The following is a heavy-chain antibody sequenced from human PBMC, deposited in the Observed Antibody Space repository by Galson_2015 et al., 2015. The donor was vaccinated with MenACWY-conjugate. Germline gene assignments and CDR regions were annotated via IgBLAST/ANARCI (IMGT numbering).Heavy chain of an antibody. CDR2: INPGGSST. CDR3: AKTRGASFYLDS. D-gene: IGHD1-26*01. Sequence: SLRLSCAASGFIFNTYWMHWVRQAPGKGLVWVSRINPGGSSTTYADSVKDRFTISRDNAKNTLYLQMNSLRPEDTAVFYYAKTRGASFYLDSWGQGTLVTVSS. J-gene: IGHJ4*02. CDR1: GFIFNTYW. V-gene: IGHV3-74*01.